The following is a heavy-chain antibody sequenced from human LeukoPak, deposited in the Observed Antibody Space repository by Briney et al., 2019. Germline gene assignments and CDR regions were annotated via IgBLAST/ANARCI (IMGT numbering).Heavy chain of an antibody. Sequence: PGGSLRLSCTVSGFTFDDYAMHWVRHTPGKGLEWVAGITWNRDNIGYGDSVKGRFTISRDNAKNSLYLQMNSLRAEDTAVYYCAREAGGVIVTDVYFDYWGQGTLVTVSS. V-gene: IGHV3-9*01. CDR2: ITWNRDNI. CDR1: GFTFDDYA. J-gene: IGHJ4*02. CDR3: AREAGGVIVTDVYFDY. D-gene: IGHD3-16*02.